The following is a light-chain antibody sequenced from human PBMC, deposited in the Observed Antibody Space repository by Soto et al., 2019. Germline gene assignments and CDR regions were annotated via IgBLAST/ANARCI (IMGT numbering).Light chain of an antibody. V-gene: IGKV1-39*01. CDR2: TAS. CDR1: QSISIY. J-gene: IGKJ1*01. CDR3: QQSHSTPRT. Sequence: DIQMTQSPSSLSASVGDRVTITCRASQSISIYLNWYQQKPGKAPQLLIYTASILQTGVPSRFRGSGSGTDFTLTITSLQPEDFATYYCQQSHSTPRTFGQGTKVEVK.